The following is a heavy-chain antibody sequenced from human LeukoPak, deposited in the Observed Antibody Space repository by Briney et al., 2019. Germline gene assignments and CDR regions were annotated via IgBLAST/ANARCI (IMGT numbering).Heavy chain of an antibody. V-gene: IGHV3-7*04. Sequence: GGSLRLSCAASGFTFGSFWMSGVRQAPGKGLEWVANINQDGSEKYYLESVKGRLTISRDNAKNSLYLQMSSLSAADTAVYFCTRDGSGTMNYWGQGTLLTVSS. CDR3: TRDGSGTMNY. CDR1: GFTFGSFW. CDR2: INQDGSEK. D-gene: IGHD3-10*01. J-gene: IGHJ4*02.